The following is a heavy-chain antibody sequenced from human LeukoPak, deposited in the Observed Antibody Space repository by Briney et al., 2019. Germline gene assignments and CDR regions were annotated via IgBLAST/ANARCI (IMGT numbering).Heavy chain of an antibody. CDR1: GYTFTGYY. D-gene: IGHD4-11*01. CDR2: INPNSGGT. V-gene: IGHV1-2*04. J-gene: IGHJ6*03. Sequence: ASVKVSCKASGYTFTGYYMHWVRQAPGQGLEWMGWINPNSGGTNYAQKFQGWVTMTRDTSISTAYMELSRLRSDDTAVYYCASTVTAVFGDYYYMDVWGKGTTVTVSS. CDR3: ASTVTAVFGDYYYMDV.